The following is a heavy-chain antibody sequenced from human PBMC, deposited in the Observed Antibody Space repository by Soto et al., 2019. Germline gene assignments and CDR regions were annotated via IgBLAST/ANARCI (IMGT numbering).Heavy chain of an antibody. V-gene: IGHV3-74*01. CDR2: INSDGSST. Sequence: EVQLVESGGGLVQPGGSLRLSCAASGFTFRSYWMQWVRQAPGKGLVWVSWINSDGSSTSYADSVKGRFTISRDNAKNTLYLPMTRLRAHDTAVSSCASGASRFTFHSWGQGTLVTVSS. CDR3: ASGASRFTFHS. CDR1: GFTFRSYW. J-gene: IGHJ4*02.